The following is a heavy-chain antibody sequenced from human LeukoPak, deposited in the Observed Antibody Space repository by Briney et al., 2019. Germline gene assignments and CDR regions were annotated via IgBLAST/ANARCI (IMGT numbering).Heavy chain of an antibody. J-gene: IGHJ3*02. CDR2: IGSSSSYI. CDR3: ARGPSIAARYDAFDI. D-gene: IGHD6-6*01. Sequence: GGSLRLSCAASGFTFSSYSMNWVRQAPGKGLEWVSSIGSSSSYIYYEDSVKGRFTISRDNAKNSLYLQMNSLRAEDTAVYYCARGPSIAARYDAFDIWGQGTMVTVSS. CDR1: GFTFSSYS. V-gene: IGHV3-21*01.